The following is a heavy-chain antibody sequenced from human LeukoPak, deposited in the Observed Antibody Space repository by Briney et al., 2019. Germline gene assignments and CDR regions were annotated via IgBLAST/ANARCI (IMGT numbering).Heavy chain of an antibody. CDR3: ARVGALSSSWLLY. J-gene: IGHJ4*02. CDR1: GFTFSSYS. V-gene: IGHV3-21*01. Sequence: PGGSLRLSCAASGFTFSSYSMNWVRQAPGKGLEWVSSISSSSNYIYYADSVKGRFTISRDNAKNSLYLQMNSLRAEDTAVYFCARVGALSSSWLLYWGQGTLVTVSS. CDR2: ISSSSNYI. D-gene: IGHD6-13*01.